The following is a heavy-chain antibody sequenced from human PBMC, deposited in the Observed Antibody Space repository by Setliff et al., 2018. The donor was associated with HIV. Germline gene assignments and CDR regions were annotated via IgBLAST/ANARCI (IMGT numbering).Heavy chain of an antibody. CDR3: ARGRNYNSGMDV. Sequence: ASVKVSCKASGYSFTSYGIGWVRQAPGQGLEWIGWISPYSRVTNYAPKFRDRVTMTTETSTNTAYLEVRSLSSDDTAVYYCARGRNYNSGMDVWGQGTTVTVS. V-gene: IGHV1-18*01. J-gene: IGHJ6*02. CDR2: ISPYSRVT. CDR1: GYSFTSYG. D-gene: IGHD3-10*01.